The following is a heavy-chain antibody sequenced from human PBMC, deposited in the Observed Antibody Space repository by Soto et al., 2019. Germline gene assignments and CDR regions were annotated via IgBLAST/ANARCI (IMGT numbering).Heavy chain of an antibody. J-gene: IGHJ6*03. CDR1: GGSISSYY. Sequence: QVQLQESGPGLVKPSETLSLTCTVSGGSISSYYWSWIRQPPGKGLEWIGYIYYSGSTNYNPSLKSRVTISVDTSKNQFSLKLSSVTAADTAVYYCARRRRQQLVSHYYYYMDVWGKGTTVTVSS. CDR3: ARRRRQQLVSHYYYYMDV. CDR2: IYYSGST. V-gene: IGHV4-59*08. D-gene: IGHD6-13*01.